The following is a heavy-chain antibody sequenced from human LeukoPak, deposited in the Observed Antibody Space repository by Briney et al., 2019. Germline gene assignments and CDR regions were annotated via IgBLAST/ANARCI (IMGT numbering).Heavy chain of an antibody. J-gene: IGHJ4*02. CDR3: ARDRSSNYFDY. D-gene: IGHD3-10*01. CDR1: GDSISSYY. V-gene: IGHV4-59*08. CDR2: IHNSGST. Sequence: PSETLSLTCTVSGDSISSYYWSWIRQPPGKGLEWIGHIHNSGSTTYNPSLKSRVTISVDTSKNQFSLKLTSVTAADTAVYYCARDRSSNYFDYWGQGTLVTVSS.